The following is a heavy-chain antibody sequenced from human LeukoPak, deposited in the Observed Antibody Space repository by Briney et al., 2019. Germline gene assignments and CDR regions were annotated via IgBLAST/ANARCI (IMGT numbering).Heavy chain of an antibody. CDR1: GGSISSSSYY. CDR2: IYYSGST. V-gene: IGHV4-39*07. Sequence: SETLSLTCTVSGGSISSSSYYWGWIRQPPGKGLEWIGSIYYSGSTYYNPSLKSRVTISVDTSKNQFSLKLSSVTAADTAVYYCARDDSSGRTVAYWGQGTLVTVSS. J-gene: IGHJ4*02. D-gene: IGHD3-22*01. CDR3: ARDDSSGRTVAY.